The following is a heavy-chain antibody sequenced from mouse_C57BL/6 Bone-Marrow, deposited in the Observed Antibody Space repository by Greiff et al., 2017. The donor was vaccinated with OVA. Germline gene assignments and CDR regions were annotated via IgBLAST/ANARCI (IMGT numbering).Heavy chain of an antibody. CDR2: SRNKANDYTT. V-gene: IGHV7-1*01. Sequence: EVKLVESGGGLVQSGRSLRLSCATSGFTFSDFYMEWVRQAPGKGLEWIAASRNKANDYTTEYSASVKGRFIVYRDTSQSILYLQMNALRAEDTADYYCSRDDGYYYAMDCWGPGTSVTVSS. CDR1: GFTFSDFY. CDR3: SRDDGYYYAMDC. J-gene: IGHJ4*01.